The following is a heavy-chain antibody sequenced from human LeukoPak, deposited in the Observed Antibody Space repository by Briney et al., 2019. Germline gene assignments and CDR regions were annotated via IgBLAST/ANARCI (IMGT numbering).Heavy chain of an antibody. D-gene: IGHD3-22*01. J-gene: IGHJ4*02. V-gene: IGHV1-69*13. CDR1: GGTFSSYA. CDR3: ARGRTGYYYDSSGYYPFDY. Sequence: ASVKVSCXASGGTFSSYAISWVRQAPGQGLEWMGGIIPIFGTANYAQKFQGRVTITADESTSTAYMELSSLRSEDTAVYYCARGRTGYYYDSSGYYPFDYWGQGTLVTVSS. CDR2: IIPIFGTA.